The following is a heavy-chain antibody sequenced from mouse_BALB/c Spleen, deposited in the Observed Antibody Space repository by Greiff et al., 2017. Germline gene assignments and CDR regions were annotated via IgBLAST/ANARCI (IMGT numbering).Heavy chain of an antibody. CDR3: TRSWYVNFDY. J-gene: IGHJ2*01. D-gene: IGHD1-1*02. Sequence: QVQLQQPGAELVRPGASVKLSCKASGYTFTSYWINWVKQRPGQGLEWIGNIYPSDSYTNYNQKFKDKATLTVDKSSSTAYMQLSSPTSEDSAVYYCTRSWYVNFDYWGQGTTLTVSS. V-gene: IGHV1-69*02. CDR1: GYTFTSYW. CDR2: IYPSDSYT.